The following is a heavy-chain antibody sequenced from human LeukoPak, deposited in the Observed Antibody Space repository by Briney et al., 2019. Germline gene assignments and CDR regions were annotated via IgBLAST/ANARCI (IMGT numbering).Heavy chain of an antibody. CDR2: ISYDGSNK. J-gene: IGHJ3*02. Sequence: PGGSLRLSCAASGFTFSSYAMHWVRQAPGKGLEWVAVISYDGSNKYYADSVKGRFTISRDNSKNTLYLQMNSLRAEDTAVYYRAKLLRYSDQGAFDIWGQGTMVTVSS. CDR1: GFTFSSYA. D-gene: IGHD3-9*01. CDR3: AKLLRYSDQGAFDI. V-gene: IGHV3-30-3*02.